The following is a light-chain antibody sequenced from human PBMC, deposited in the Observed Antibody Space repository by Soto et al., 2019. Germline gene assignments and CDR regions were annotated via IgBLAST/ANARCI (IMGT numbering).Light chain of an antibody. V-gene: IGKV1-5*03. CDR1: QSISTW. J-gene: IGKJ2*02. CDR2: KAS. CDR3: QQYNSFSPWT. Sequence: DIQMTQSPSTLSASIGDRVTITCRASQSISTWLAWYQQKPGKAPKLLIYKASNLETGVPSRFSGSGSGTEFTLTISSLQPDDFATYYCQQYNSFSPWTFGQGTNLEIK.